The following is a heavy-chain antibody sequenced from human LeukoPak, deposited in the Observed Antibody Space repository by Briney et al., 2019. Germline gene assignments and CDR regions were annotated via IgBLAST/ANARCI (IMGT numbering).Heavy chain of an antibody. D-gene: IGHD3-16*01. V-gene: IGHV4-59*01. CDR3: ARRGSEDYWYFDL. CDR2: IYYSGST. CDR1: GGSISSYY. J-gene: IGHJ2*01. Sequence: SSETLSLTCTVSGGSISSYYWSWIRQPPGKGLEWIGYIYYSGSTNYHPSLKSRVTISVDTSKNQFSLKLSSVTAADTAVYYCARRGSEDYWYFDLWGRGTLVTVSS.